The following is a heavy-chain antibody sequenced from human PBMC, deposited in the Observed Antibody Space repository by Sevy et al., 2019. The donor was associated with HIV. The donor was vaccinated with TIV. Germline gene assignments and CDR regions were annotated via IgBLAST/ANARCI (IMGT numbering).Heavy chain of an antibody. CDR3: ATHAGIAAAGRVFDY. V-gene: IGHV3-72*01. CDR2: IRNKADSYTT. J-gene: IGHJ4*02. Sequence: GGSLRLSCAASGFTFSDHYMEWVRQAPGKGLEWVGRIRNKADSYTTEYAASVKGRITISRDDSKNSLYLLMNSLKTEATAVYYCATHAGIAAAGRVFDYWRQGTLVTVSS. CDR1: GFTFSDHY. D-gene: IGHD6-13*01.